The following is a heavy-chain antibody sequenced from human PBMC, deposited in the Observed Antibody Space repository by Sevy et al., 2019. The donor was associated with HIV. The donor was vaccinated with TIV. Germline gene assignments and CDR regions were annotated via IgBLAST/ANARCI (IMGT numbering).Heavy chain of an antibody. J-gene: IGHJ4*02. CDR2: INPNSGGT. D-gene: IGHD2-21*02. CDR3: ARVPSCGGDCYSVPYFDY. CDR1: GYTFTGYY. Sequence: ASVKVSCKASGYTFTGYYMHWLRQAPGQGLEWMGWINPNSGGTNYAQKFQGRVTMTRDTSISTAYMELSRLRSDDTAVYYCARVPSCGGDCYSVPYFDYWGQGTLVTVSS. V-gene: IGHV1-2*02.